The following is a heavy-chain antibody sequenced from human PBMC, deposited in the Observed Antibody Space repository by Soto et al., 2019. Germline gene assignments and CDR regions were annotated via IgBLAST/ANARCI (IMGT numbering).Heavy chain of an antibody. V-gene: IGHV3-43*01. CDR3: AKGSRAIFGVVALFDY. J-gene: IGHJ4*02. CDR1: GFTFDDYT. CDR2: ISWDGGST. Sequence: EVQLVESGGVVVQPGGSLRLSCAASGFTFDDYTMHWVRQAPGKGLEWVSLISWDGGSTYYADSVKGRFTISRDNSKNSLYLQMNSLRTEDTALYYCAKGSRAIFGVVALFDYWGQGTLVTVSS. D-gene: IGHD3-3*01.